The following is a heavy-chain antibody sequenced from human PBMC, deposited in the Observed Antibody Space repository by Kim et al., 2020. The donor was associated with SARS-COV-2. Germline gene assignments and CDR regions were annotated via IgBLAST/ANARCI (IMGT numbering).Heavy chain of an antibody. CDR2: TI. J-gene: IGHJ3*01. Sequence: TIYYADSVKGRFSISRDNAKNSLFLHIDDLRTDDTALYYCARVNGWAFDVWGQGTFVTVSS. CDR3: ARVNGWAFDV. D-gene: IGHD2-8*01. V-gene: IGHV3-11*01.